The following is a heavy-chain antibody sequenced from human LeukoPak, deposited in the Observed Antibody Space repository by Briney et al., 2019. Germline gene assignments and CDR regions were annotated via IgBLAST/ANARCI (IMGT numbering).Heavy chain of an antibody. J-gene: IGHJ4*02. Sequence: GASVKVSCKASGYTFTGCYMHWVRQAPGQGLEWMGWINPNSGGTNYAQKFQGRVTMTGDTSISTAYMELSRLRSDDTAVYYCARDRGIAVAGTWAFDYWGQGTLVTVPS. CDR2: INPNSGGT. V-gene: IGHV1-2*02. CDR3: ARDRGIAVAGTWAFDY. CDR1: GYTFTGCY. D-gene: IGHD6-19*01.